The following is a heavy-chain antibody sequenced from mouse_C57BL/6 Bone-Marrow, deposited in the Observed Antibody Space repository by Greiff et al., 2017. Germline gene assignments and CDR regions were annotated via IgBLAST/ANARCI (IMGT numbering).Heavy chain of an antibody. CDR2: IYPGDGDT. D-gene: IGHD2-3*01. J-gene: IGHJ2*01. V-gene: IGHV1-76*01. CDR3: ARWLLYYFDY. Sequence: QVQLQQSGPELVRPGASVKLSCKASGYTFTDYYIHWVKQRPGQGLEWIARIYPGDGDTNYNGKFKGKATLTADKSSSTAYMQLSSLTSEDSAVYFCARWLLYYFDYWGQGTTLTVSS. CDR1: GYTFTDYY.